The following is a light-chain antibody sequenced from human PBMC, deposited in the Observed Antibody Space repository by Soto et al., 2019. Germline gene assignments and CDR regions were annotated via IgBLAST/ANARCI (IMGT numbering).Light chain of an antibody. J-gene: IGKJ4*01. CDR2: GAS. CDR1: QSVSSSY. Sequence: EIVLTQSPGTLSLSPGARATLSCRDSQSVSSSYLAWYQQKPGQAPRLLIYGASSRATGIPDRFSRSGSGTYFTLTISRLEPEDFAVYYCQQYGSSPRLTFGGETKVEIK. CDR3: QQYGSSPRLT. V-gene: IGKV3-20*01.